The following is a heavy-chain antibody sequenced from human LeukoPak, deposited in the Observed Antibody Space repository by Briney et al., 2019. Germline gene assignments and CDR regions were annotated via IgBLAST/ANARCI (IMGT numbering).Heavy chain of an antibody. J-gene: IGHJ4*02. CDR2: ISSSGSTM. CDR1: GFTFSNYN. CDR3: ARVWDGYSGEDY. D-gene: IGHD5-18*01. V-gene: IGHV3-48*01. Sequence: GGSLRLSCAASGFTFSNYNMIWVRQAPGKGLECVSYISSSGSTMHYADSVRGRFTISRDNAKKSLYLQMNSLRAEDTAVYYCARVWDGYSGEDYWGQGTLVTVSP.